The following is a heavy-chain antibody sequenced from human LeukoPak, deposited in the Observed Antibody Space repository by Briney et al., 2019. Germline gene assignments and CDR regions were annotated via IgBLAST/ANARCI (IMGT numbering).Heavy chain of an antibody. CDR3: ARDLPMYYYGSGSYYRTAEYFQH. V-gene: IGHV4-4*07. CDR2: IYTSGST. J-gene: IGHJ1*01. D-gene: IGHD3-10*01. Sequence: KPSETLSLTRTVSGGSISSYYWSWIRQPAGKGLEWIGRIYTSGSTNYNPSLKSRVTMSVDTSKNQFSLKLSSVTAADTAVYYCARDLPMYYYGSGSYYRTAEYFQHWGQGTLVTVSS. CDR1: GGSISSYY.